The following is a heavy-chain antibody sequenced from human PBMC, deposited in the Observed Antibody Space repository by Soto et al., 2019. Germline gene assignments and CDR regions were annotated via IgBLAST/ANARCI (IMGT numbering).Heavy chain of an antibody. CDR3: ARGASSGWYAHNWFDP. J-gene: IGHJ5*02. CDR2: IYYSGST. Sequence: PSETLSLTCTVSGGSISSYYWSWIRQPPGKGLEWIGYIYYSGSTNYNPSLKSRVTISVDTSKNQFSLKLSSVTAADTAVYYWARGASSGWYAHNWFDPWGQGTLVTVSS. CDR1: GGSISSYY. V-gene: IGHV4-59*01. D-gene: IGHD6-19*01.